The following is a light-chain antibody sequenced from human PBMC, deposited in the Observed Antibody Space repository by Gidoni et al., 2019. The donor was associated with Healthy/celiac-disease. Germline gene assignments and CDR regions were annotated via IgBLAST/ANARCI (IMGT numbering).Light chain of an antibody. Sequence: DIHMTQSPSTLSASVGDRVTITCRASQSISSWLAWYQQKPGKAPKLLIYDASSLESGVPSRFSGSGSGTEFTLTISSLQPDDFANYYCQQYNSYFTFGPGTKVDIK. V-gene: IGKV1-5*01. CDR1: QSISSW. CDR3: QQYNSYFT. CDR2: DAS. J-gene: IGKJ3*01.